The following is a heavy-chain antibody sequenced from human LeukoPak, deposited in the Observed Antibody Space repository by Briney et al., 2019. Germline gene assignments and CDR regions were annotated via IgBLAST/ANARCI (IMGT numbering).Heavy chain of an antibody. CDR3: ARGSIVVVSAAKGGWFDP. V-gene: IGHV1-8*01. J-gene: IGHJ5*02. D-gene: IGHD2-2*01. CDR2: MNPNSGNT. CDR1: GYTFTSYD. Sequence: ASVKVSCTASGYTFTSYDINWVRLATGQGLEWMGWMNPNSGNTGYAQKFQGRVTMTRNTSISTAYMELSSLRSEDTAVYYCARGSIVVVSAAKGGWFDPWGQGTLVTVSS.